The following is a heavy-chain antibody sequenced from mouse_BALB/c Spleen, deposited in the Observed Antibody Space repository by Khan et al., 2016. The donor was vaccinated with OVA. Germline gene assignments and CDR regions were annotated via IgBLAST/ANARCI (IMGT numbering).Heavy chain of an antibody. Sequence: QVQLKQSGAELVRPGASVKLSCKTSGYIFTTYWIHWVKQRSAQGLEWIARIFPGTGNIYYSANFKGKATLTADNSSSTAYMQFSSLKSEDSAVYFCAREEALYYFDYWGQGTTLTVSS. V-gene: IGHV1-76*01. D-gene: IGHD3-2*02. J-gene: IGHJ2*01. CDR3: AREEALYYFDY. CDR1: GYIFTTYW. CDR2: IFPGTGNI.